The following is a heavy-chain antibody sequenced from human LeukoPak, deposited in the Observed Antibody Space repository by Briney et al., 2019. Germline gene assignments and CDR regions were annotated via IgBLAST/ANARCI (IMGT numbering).Heavy chain of an antibody. CDR1: GGSFSGYY. Sequence: SETLSLTCTVSGGSFSGYYWSWIRQPAGKGLEWIGRIYTSGSTNYNPSLKSRVTMSVDTSKNQFSLKLSSVTAADTAVYYCARVSSAGIWDYWGQGTLVAVSS. CDR2: IYTSGST. D-gene: IGHD6-19*01. V-gene: IGHV4-4*07. CDR3: ARVSSAGIWDY. J-gene: IGHJ4*02.